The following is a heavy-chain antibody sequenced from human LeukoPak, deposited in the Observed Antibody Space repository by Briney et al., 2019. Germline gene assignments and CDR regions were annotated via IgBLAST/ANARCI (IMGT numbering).Heavy chain of an antibody. J-gene: IGHJ3*02. CDR2: TYPGDSDT. Sequence: GESLKISCKGSGYSFTSYWIGWVRQMPGKGLEWMGITYPGDSDTRYSPSFQGQVTISADKSISTAYLQWSSLKASDTAMYYCARPSSSGWDAFDIWGQGTMVTVSS. CDR3: ARPSSSGWDAFDI. CDR1: GYSFTSYW. V-gene: IGHV5-51*01. D-gene: IGHD6-19*01.